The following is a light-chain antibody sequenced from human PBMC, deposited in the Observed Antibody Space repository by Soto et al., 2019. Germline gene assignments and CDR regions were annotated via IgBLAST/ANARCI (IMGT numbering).Light chain of an antibody. V-gene: IGKV1-5*01. Sequence: DIQMTQSPSTPSASVGDRVPITCRASQSISSWLAWYQQKPGKAPKLLIYDASTLESGVPSRFTGRGSGTEFTLTISSLQPEDFATYYCQQYKSYSRMFGQGTKVDIK. J-gene: IGKJ1*01. CDR2: DAS. CDR1: QSISSW. CDR3: QQYKSYSRM.